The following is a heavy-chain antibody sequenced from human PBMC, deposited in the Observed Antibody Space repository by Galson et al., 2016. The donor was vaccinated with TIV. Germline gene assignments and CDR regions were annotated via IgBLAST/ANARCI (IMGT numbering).Heavy chain of an antibody. D-gene: IGHD6-13*01. J-gene: IGHJ5*02. CDR1: GFSLNDYG. CDR3: SRSAACGTRLWYVFAS. CDR2: IGYDGITK. V-gene: IGHV3-33*01. Sequence: LSCAVSGFSLNDYGTHWVRQAPGKGLEWVAVIGYDGITKYYADSVNGRFTISRDTSTNTLSLQMASLTGEDTALYYFSRSAACGTRLWYVFASWGQGSMVTVSS.